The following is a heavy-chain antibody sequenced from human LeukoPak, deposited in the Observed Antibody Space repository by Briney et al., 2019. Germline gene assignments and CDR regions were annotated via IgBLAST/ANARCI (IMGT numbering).Heavy chain of an antibody. CDR1: GFTFGSYS. CDR2: ISYDGSNK. Sequence: PGGSLRLSCAASGFTFGSYSLHWVRQSPDKGLEWVAVISYDGSNKYYADSVKGRFTISRDNSKNTLYLQMNSLRAEDTAVYYCAKVGLMYYYDSSGIDYWGQGTLVTVSS. J-gene: IGHJ4*02. CDR3: AKVGLMYYYDSSGIDY. V-gene: IGHV3-30*04. D-gene: IGHD3-22*01.